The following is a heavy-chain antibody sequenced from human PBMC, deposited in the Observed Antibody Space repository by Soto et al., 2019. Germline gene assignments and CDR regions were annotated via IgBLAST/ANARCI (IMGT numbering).Heavy chain of an antibody. Sequence: GWSLRLSWVASGFSFSSYGMTWVRQAPGKGLEWVSSISPGSSFVNYADSVQDRFTISRDTAKKSLFLQMSSLRAEDTAVYYCAREVPDPTTGVPWLDPWGQGTLVTVSS. CDR2: ISPGSSFV. J-gene: IGHJ5*02. D-gene: IGHD4-17*01. CDR3: AREVPDPTTGVPWLDP. CDR1: GFSFSSYG. V-gene: IGHV3-21*01.